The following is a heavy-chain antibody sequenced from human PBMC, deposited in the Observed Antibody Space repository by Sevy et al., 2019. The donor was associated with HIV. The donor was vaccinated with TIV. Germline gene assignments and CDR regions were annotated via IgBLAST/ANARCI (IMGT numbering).Heavy chain of an antibody. CDR2: IWKDGHNK. J-gene: IGHJ3*02. CDR1: GFTFNIYG. CDR3: VREKGPFTAFDI. D-gene: IGHD3-16*01. Sequence: GGSLRLSCAASGFTFNIYGMHWVRQAPGKGLEWVAVIWKDGHNKFYADSVRGRFTFSRDNSRSTLSLQMDRLRVEDTVVYYCVREKGPFTAFDIWRQGTMVTVSS. V-gene: IGHV3-33*04.